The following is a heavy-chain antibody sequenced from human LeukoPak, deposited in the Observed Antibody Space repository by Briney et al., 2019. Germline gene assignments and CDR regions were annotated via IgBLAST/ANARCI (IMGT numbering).Heavy chain of an antibody. J-gene: IGHJ4*02. CDR3: ARDGLAYCGGDCSSDY. Sequence: GRSLRLSCAASGFTFSSYAMHWVRQAPGKGLEWVAVISYDGSNKYYADSVKGRFTISRDNSKNTLYLQMNSLRAEDTAVYYCARDGLAYCGGDCSSDYWGQGTLVTVSS. CDR2: ISYDGSNK. V-gene: IGHV3-30*04. CDR1: GFTFSSYA. D-gene: IGHD2-21*02.